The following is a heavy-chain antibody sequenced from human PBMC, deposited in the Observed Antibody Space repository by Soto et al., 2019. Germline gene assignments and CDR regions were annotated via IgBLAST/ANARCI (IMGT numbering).Heavy chain of an antibody. D-gene: IGHD3-10*01. CDR3: ARASAWSMLGGFIKN. V-gene: IGHV4-4*02. CDR1: GGSISSDNW. Sequence: PSETLSLTCAVSGGSISSDNWWSWVRQPPGKGLEWIGEMYHSGNTNYNPSLKSRVTISVDKSKNQFSMKMTSVTAADTALYYCARASAWSMLGGFIKNWGQGTQVTVS. J-gene: IGHJ4*02. CDR2: MYHSGNT.